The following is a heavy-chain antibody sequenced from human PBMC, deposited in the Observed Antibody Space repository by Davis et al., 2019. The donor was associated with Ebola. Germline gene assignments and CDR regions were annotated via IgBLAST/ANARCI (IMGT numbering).Heavy chain of an antibody. Sequence: GESLKISCAASGFSFSSYWMSWVRQAPGKGLEWVSYISSSSSTIYYADSVKGRFTISRDNAKNSLYLQMNSLRAEDTAVYYCARETDYGMDVWGQGTTVTVSS. CDR2: ISSSSSTI. CDR1: GFSFSSYW. V-gene: IGHV3-48*01. J-gene: IGHJ6*02. CDR3: ARETDYGMDV.